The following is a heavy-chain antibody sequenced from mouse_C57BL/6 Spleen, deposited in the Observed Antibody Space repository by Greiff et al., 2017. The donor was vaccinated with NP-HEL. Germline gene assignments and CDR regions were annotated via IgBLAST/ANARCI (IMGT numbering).Heavy chain of an antibody. J-gene: IGHJ1*03. V-gene: IGHV1-15*01. CDR2: IDPETGGT. CDR3: TSGYRPWYFDV. Sequence: VQLQQSGAELVRPGASVTLSCKASGYTFTDYEMHWVKQTPVHGLEWIGAIDPETGGTAYNQKFKGKAILTADKSSSTAYMELSSLTSEDSAVYYWTSGYRPWYFDVGGTGTTVTVSS. CDR1: GYTFTDYE.